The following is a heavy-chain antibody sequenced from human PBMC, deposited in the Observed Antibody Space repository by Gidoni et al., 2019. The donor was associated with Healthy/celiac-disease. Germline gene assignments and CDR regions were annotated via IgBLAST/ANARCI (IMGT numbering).Heavy chain of an antibody. CDR3: ARDRGPYAVDVQGYFDY. D-gene: IGHD2-2*01. V-gene: IGHV1-69*01. J-gene: IGHJ4*01. CDR1: GGTFSSYA. CDR2: IIPIFGTA. Sequence: VKVSCKAPGGTFSSYALRWVRQAPGQGLEWMGGIIPIFGTANYAQKFQGRVTITADESTSTAYMELSSLRSEDTAVYYCARDRGPYAVDVQGYFDYRGHGTLVTVSS.